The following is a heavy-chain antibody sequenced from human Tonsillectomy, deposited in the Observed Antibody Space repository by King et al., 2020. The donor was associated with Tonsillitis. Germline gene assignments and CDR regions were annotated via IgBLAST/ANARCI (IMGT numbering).Heavy chain of an antibody. Sequence: VQLVESGGGVVQPGRSLRLSCAASGFTFSSYGMHWARQAPGKGLEWVAAIWYDGSNKYYVESVKGRFTISRENSKNILYLQMDSLRAEDTAMYHCARSIQSANSDAFDIWGQGTMVTVSS. CDR1: GFTFSSYG. J-gene: IGHJ3*02. V-gene: IGHV3-33*01. CDR3: ARSIQSANSDAFDI. D-gene: IGHD2/OR15-2a*01. CDR2: IWYDGSNK.